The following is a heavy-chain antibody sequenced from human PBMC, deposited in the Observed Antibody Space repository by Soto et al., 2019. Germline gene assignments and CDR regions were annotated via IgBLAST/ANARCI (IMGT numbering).Heavy chain of an antibody. CDR2: INHSGRT. Sequence: SETLSLTCAVYGGSFSGYYWSWIRQPPGKGLEWIGEINHSGRTNYNPSVKSRVTISVDTSKNQFSLKLSTVTAADTAVYYCAREGGATHAFAFDIWGQGTMVTVSS. CDR1: GGSFSGYY. CDR3: AREGGATHAFAFDI. J-gene: IGHJ3*02. V-gene: IGHV4-34*01. D-gene: IGHD1-26*01.